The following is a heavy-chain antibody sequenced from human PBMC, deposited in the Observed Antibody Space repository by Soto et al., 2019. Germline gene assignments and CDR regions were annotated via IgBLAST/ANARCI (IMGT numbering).Heavy chain of an antibody. V-gene: IGHV1-18*01. CDR3: ARDRGWYPFDY. CDR1: GFTFSRYF. CDR2: ISAYNGNT. D-gene: IGHD6-19*01. J-gene: IGHJ4*02. Sequence: GGSVKASCKASGFTFSRYFISWVRQAPGQGLEWMGGISAYNGNTNYAQKLQGRVTMTTDTSTSTAYMELRSLRSDDTAVYYCARDRGWYPFDYWGQGTLVTVSS.